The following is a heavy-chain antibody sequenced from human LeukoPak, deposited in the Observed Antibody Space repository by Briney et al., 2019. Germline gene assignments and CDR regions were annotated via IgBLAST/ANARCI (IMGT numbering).Heavy chain of an antibody. V-gene: IGHV1-69*04. J-gene: IGHJ6*02. CDR3: ARARGYSYRGDYYYGMDV. Sequence: GASVKVSCKASGGTFSSYAISWVRQAPGQGLEWMGRIIPILGIANYAQKFQGRVTITADKSTSTAYMELSSLRSEDTAVYYCARARGYSYRGDYYYGMDVWGQGTTVTVSS. D-gene: IGHD5-18*01. CDR1: GGTFSSYA. CDR2: IIPILGIA.